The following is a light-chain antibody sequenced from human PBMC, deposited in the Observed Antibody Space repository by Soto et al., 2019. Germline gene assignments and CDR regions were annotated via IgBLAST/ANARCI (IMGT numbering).Light chain of an antibody. J-gene: IGLJ1*01. CDR2: GNS. Sequence: QSVLTQPPSVSGAPGQRVTISCTGSGSNIGAGYDVHWYQQLPGTAPKLLTYGNSNRPSGVPDRFSGSRSGTSASLAITGLQAEDEADYYCQSHDSSLSGYVFGTGTKVTVL. CDR1: GSNIGAGYD. V-gene: IGLV1-40*01. CDR3: QSHDSSLSGYV.